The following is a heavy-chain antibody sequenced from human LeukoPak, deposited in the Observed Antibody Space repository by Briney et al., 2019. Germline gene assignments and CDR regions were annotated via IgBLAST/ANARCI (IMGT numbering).Heavy chain of an antibody. Sequence: ASVTVSCEASVYTFTSYYMDWVRQAPGQGLEWMGIINASGGSTSNAQKFQGRLTMTRNMSTTTVYLGLRRLRSGDTAGYSVSSLAGGNSESSDAFDIWGQGTMVTVSS. CDR3: SSLAGGNSESSDAFDI. CDR2: INASGGST. V-gene: IGHV1-46*01. J-gene: IGHJ3*02. CDR1: VYTFTSYY. D-gene: IGHD4-23*01.